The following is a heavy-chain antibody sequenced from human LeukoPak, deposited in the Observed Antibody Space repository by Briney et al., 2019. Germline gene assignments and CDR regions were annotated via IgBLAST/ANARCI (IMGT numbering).Heavy chain of an antibody. CDR1: GFTFISYS. CDR3: ARDKVSVIVVVSDAFDI. J-gene: IGHJ3*02. Sequence: GGSLRLSCAASGFTFISYSMNWVRQAPGKGLEWVSYISSSSSTIYYADSVKGLFTIYRDNAKNSLSLQMHSLRPKHTAVYYCARDKVSVIVVVSDAFDIWGQGTMVTVSS. D-gene: IGHD3-22*01. V-gene: IGHV3-48*01. CDR2: ISSSSSTI.